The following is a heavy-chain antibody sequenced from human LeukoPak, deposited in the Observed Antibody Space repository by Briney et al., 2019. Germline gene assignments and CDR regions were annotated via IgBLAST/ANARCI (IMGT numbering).Heavy chain of an antibody. V-gene: IGHV1-2*02. J-gene: IGHJ6*03. CDR2: INPNSGGT. D-gene: IGHD3-10*01. Sequence: ASVKVSCKASGYTFTGYYMHWVRQAPGQGLESMGWINPNSGGTNYAQKFQGRVTMTRDTSISTAYMELSRLRSDDTAVYYCARDAGSYYYGSYYMDVWGKGTTVTVSS. CDR3: ARDAGSYYYGSYYMDV. CDR1: GYTFTGYY.